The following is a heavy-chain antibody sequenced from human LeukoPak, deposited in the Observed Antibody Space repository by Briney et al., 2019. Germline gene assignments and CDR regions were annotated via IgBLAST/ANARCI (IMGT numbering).Heavy chain of an antibody. D-gene: IGHD4-17*01. Sequence: SGPTLVNPTQTLTLTCTFSGFSLSTSGVGVGWIRQPPGKALEWLALIYWNDDKRYSPSLKSRPTITKDTSKNQVVLTMTNMDPVDTATYYCAHLDDYGDYQNWFDPWGQGTLVTVSS. J-gene: IGHJ5*02. CDR1: GFSLSTSGVG. V-gene: IGHV2-5*01. CDR3: AHLDDYGDYQNWFDP. CDR2: IYWNDDK.